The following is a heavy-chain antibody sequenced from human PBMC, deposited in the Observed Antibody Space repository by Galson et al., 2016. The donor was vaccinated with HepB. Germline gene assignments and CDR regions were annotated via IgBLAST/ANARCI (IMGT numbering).Heavy chain of an antibody. V-gene: IGHV5-51*01. CDR2: IYPGDSET. D-gene: IGHD1-26*01. Sequence: QSGAEVKKSGESLQISCKASGYTFITKWIGWVRQMPGKGLEWMGIIYPGDSETRYSPSFQGQVTFSADKSISTAYLQWSSLKASDTAMYYCATSGSYGDFDYWGQGTLVTVSS. CDR1: GYTFITKW. CDR3: ATSGSYGDFDY. J-gene: IGHJ4*02.